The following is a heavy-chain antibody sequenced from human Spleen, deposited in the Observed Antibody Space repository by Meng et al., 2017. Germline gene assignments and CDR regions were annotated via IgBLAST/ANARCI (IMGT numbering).Heavy chain of an antibody. CDR2: IIPIFGTA. CDR1: GGIFSNYV. J-gene: IGHJ6*02. Sequence: SVQVSCKALGGIFSNYVIGWVRQATGQGLAWMGGIIPIFGTANYAQKFQGRVTNTADESTSTAYMELSSLRSEDTAVYYCARDGSSWGLADYYYYGMDVWGQGTTVTVSS. CDR3: ARDGSSWGLADYYYYGMDV. D-gene: IGHD3-10*01. V-gene: IGHV1-69*13.